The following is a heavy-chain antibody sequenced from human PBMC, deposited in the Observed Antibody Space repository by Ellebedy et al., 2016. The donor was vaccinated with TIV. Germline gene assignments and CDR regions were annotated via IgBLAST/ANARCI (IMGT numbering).Heavy chain of an antibody. CDR2: INPSGGSS. D-gene: IGHD3-22*01. J-gene: IGHJ4*02. CDR1: GYTFTSYY. V-gene: IGHV1-46*01. Sequence: ASVKVSCKASGYTFTSYYMYCVRQAPGQGLEWMGIINPSGGSSNYAQKFQGRVTMTRDTSTSTVYMELSSLRSEDTAVYYCARGDKYYYDSSGYYYTYWGQGTLVTVSS. CDR3: ARGDKYYYDSSGYYYTY.